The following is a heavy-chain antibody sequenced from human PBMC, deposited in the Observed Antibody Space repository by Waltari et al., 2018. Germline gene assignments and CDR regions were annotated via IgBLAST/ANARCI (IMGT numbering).Heavy chain of an antibody. CDR2: IRYDGSNK. CDR3: AKGGSGSYSQVDY. D-gene: IGHD3-10*01. Sequence: QVQLVESGGGVVQPGGSLRLSCVASGFTFSSYGMHWVRQAPGKGLEWVAFIRYDGSNKYYADSVKGRFTISRDNSKNTLYLQMNSLRAEDTAVYYCAKGGSGSYSQVDYWGQGTLVTVSS. V-gene: IGHV3-30*02. J-gene: IGHJ4*02. CDR1: GFTFSSYG.